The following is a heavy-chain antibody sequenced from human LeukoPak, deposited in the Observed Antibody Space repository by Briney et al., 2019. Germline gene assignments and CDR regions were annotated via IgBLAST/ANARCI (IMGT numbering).Heavy chain of an antibody. V-gene: IGHV3-48*01. CDR3: ARGSDLKYFQY. Sequence: GGSLRLSCAASGFTFSSYSMNWVRQAPGKGLEWISYISSGSSTIYYADSVKGRFTISRDNAKNSLYLQMNRLRAEDTAVYYCARGSDLKYFQYWGQGTLVTVSS. J-gene: IGHJ1*01. CDR2: ISSGSSTI. CDR1: GFTFSSYS.